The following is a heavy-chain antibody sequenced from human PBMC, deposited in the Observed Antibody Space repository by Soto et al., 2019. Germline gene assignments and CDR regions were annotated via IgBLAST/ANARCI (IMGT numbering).Heavy chain of an antibody. V-gene: IGHV3-48*02. Sequence: PGGSLRLSCAASGFTFSSYSMNWVRQAPGKGLEWVSYISSSSSTIYYADSVKGRFTISRDNAKNSLYLQMNSLRDEDTAVYYCARAKHYYDSSRFDYWGQGTLVTVSS. CDR3: ARAKHYYDSSRFDY. CDR2: ISSSSSTI. D-gene: IGHD3-22*01. CDR1: GFTFSSYS. J-gene: IGHJ4*02.